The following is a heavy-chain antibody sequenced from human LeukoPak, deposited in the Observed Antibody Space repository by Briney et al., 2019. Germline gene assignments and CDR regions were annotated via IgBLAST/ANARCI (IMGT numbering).Heavy chain of an antibody. CDR3: ASPYLGYCSGGSCYDLGY. Sequence: SETLSLTCAVSGGSISRSNWWSWVRQPPGKGQEWIGEIYHSGSTNYNPSLKSRVTISVDKSKNQFSLKLSSVTAADTAVYYCASPYLGYCSGGSCYDLGYWGQGTLVTVSS. CDR2: IYHSGST. D-gene: IGHD2-15*01. CDR1: GGSISRSNW. J-gene: IGHJ4*02. V-gene: IGHV4-4*02.